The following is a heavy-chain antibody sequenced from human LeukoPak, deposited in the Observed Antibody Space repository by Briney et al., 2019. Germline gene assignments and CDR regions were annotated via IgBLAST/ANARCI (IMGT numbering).Heavy chain of an antibody. CDR2: INHSGST. CDR1: GGSFSGYY. CDR3: ARGECDYDMSWGYMDV. J-gene: IGHJ6*03. Sequence: SETLSLTCAVYGGSFSGYYLSWIRQPPGKGLEWIGEINHSGSTNYNPSLKSRVTISVDTSKNQFSLKLSSVTAADTAVYYCARGECDYDMSWGYMDVWGKGTTVTVSS. V-gene: IGHV4-34*01. D-gene: IGHD3-9*01.